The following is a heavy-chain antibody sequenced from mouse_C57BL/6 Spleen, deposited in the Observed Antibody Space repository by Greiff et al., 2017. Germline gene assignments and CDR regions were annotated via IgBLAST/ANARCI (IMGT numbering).Heavy chain of an antibody. J-gene: IGHJ3*01. Sequence: QVTLKESGPGILQPSPTLSLSCSSSGFSLSTFGMGVGWIRPPSGKGLVWLAHIWWGDDKYYNPALKSRLTTSKATSKNQVFLKIDNVDAADTATYYCARVEGVRWFAYWGQGTLVTVSA. D-gene: IGHD2-14*01. CDR1: GFSLSTFGMG. CDR2: IWWGDDK. V-gene: IGHV8-8*01. CDR3: ARVEGVRWFAY.